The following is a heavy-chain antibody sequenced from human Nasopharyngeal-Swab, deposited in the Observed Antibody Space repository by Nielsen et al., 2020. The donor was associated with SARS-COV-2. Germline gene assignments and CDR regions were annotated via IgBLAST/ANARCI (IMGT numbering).Heavy chain of an antibody. Sequence: ASVKVSWKASGYTFTGYYMHWVRQAPGQGLEWMGWINPNSGGTNYAQKFQGRVTMTRDTSISTAYMELSRPRSDDTAVYYCARDDLTAYDAFDIWGQGTMVTVSS. D-gene: IGHD7-27*01. CDR1: GYTFTGYY. J-gene: IGHJ3*02. CDR2: INPNSGGT. CDR3: ARDDLTAYDAFDI. V-gene: IGHV1-2*02.